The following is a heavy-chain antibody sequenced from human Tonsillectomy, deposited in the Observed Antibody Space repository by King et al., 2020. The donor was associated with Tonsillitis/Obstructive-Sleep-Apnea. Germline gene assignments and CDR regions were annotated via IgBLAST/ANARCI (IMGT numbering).Heavy chain of an antibody. J-gene: IGHJ3*02. Sequence: VQLVQSGAEVKKPGESLKISCKGSGYSFTTYWIGWVRQMPGKGLEWMGIIYPGDSDTRYRPSFQGQVTISADKSISTAYLQWSSLKASDPAIYYCARRDCSGGSCYEAAFDIWGQGTMVTVSS. CDR2: IYPGDSDT. CDR1: GYSFTTYW. V-gene: IGHV5-51*01. D-gene: IGHD2-15*01. CDR3: ARRDCSGGSCYEAAFDI.